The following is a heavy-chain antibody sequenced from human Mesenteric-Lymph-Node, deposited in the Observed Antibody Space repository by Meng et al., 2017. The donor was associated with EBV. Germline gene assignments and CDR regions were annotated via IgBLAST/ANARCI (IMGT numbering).Heavy chain of an antibody. CDR3: AKVDGSGRSNWFDP. J-gene: IGHJ5*02. Sequence: QVRLQGPGPGLGKPSGTLSLTCAVSGGSISSYNWWSWVRQPPGKGLEWIGEIYHSGSTNNNPSLRSRVTISVDKSKNQFSLRLSSVTAADTAVYYCAKVDGSGRSNWFDPWGQGTLVTVSS. V-gene: IGHV4-4*02. D-gene: IGHD3-10*01. CDR2: IYHSGST. CDR1: GGSISSYNW.